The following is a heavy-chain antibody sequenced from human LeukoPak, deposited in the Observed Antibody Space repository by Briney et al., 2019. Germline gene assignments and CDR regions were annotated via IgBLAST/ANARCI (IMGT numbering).Heavy chain of an antibody. CDR3: ATSPFHYYDSSGYYDC. CDR1: GFSFTGSV. CDR2: IVVGSGNT. J-gene: IGHJ4*02. D-gene: IGHD3-22*01. V-gene: IGHV1-58*02. Sequence: SVKVSCKASGFSFTGSVIQWVRQARGQRLEWIGWIVVGSGNTNYAQKFQERVTITRDRSTSTAYMELSSLRSEDTAVYYCATSPFHYYDSSGYYDCWGQGTLVTVSS.